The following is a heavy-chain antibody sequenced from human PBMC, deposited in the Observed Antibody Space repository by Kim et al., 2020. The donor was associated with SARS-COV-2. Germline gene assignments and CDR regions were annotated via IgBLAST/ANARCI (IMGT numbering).Heavy chain of an antibody. Sequence: GGSLRLSCAASGFTFSSYGMHWVRQAPGKGLEWVAVIWYDGSNKYYADSVKGRFTISRDNSKNTLYLQMNSLRAEDTAVYYCARSYYYDSSGYYYPPTYYYYGMDVWGQGTTVTVSS. CDR1: GFTFSSYG. J-gene: IGHJ6*02. CDR2: IWYDGSNK. D-gene: IGHD3-22*01. V-gene: IGHV3-33*01. CDR3: ARSYYYDSSGYYYPPTYYYYGMDV.